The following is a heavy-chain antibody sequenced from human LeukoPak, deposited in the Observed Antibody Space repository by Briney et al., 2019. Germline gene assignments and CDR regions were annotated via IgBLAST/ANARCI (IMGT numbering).Heavy chain of an antibody. V-gene: IGHV1-18*01. CDR3: ARDEYSGYAIWDFDY. CDR2: ISAYNGNT. D-gene: IGHD5-12*01. J-gene: IGHJ4*02. Sequence: RASVKVSCKASGYTFTSYGISWVRQAPGQGLEWMGWISAYNGNTNYAQKLQGRVTMTTDTSTSTAYMELRSLRSDDTAVYYCARDEYSGYAIWDFDYWGQGTLVTVSS. CDR1: GYTFTSYG.